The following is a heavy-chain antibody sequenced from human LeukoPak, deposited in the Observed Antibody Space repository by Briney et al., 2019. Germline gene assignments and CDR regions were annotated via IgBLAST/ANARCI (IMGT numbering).Heavy chain of an antibody. J-gene: IGHJ4*02. D-gene: IGHD1-14*01. CDR1: GFSFSTYT. Sequence: GGSPRLSCAASGFSFSTYTMNWIRQAPGKGLEWVSSISSSSSYIFYADSMKGRFTISRDNAKNSLYLQMNSLRVEDTAVYYCASRMRYWGQGTLVTVSS. CDR2: ISSSSSYI. V-gene: IGHV3-21*01. CDR3: ASRMRY.